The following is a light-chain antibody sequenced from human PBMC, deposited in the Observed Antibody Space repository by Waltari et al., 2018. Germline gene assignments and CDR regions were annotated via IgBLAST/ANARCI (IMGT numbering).Light chain of an antibody. Sequence: VVMTQSPLSLPVTLGQPASISCRSSESLLFSDGNTYLNWFHQRPGQSPRRLIYKVSIRDSGVPDRFSGRGSDTVFTLKISRVEAEDVGVYYCMQGTHWPVYTFGQGTRLEIK. V-gene: IGKV2-30*01. CDR1: ESLLFSDGNTY. J-gene: IGKJ2*01. CDR3: MQGTHWPVYT. CDR2: KVS.